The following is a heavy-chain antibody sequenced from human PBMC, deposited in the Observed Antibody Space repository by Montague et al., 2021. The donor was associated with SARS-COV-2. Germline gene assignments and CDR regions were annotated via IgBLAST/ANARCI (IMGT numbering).Heavy chain of an antibody. CDR2: IFYSGST. V-gene: IGHV4-59*01. CDR1: GDSLTYFY. J-gene: IGHJ6*02. D-gene: IGHD3-22*01. Sequence: SETLSLTCSVSGDSLTYFYWSWLRQTPGKGLEWIGYIFYSGSTKYNPSLQSRVTFSVDTSRNQFSLNLDSVTAADTGVYYCARVRTYYYDSSGYYYGIYYYYGMDVWGQGTTVTVSS. CDR3: ARVRTYYYDSSGYYYGIYYYYGMDV.